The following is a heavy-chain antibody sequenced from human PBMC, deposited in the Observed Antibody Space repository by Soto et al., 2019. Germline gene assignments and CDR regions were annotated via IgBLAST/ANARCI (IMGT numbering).Heavy chain of an antibody. CDR2: VDYTGST. CDR1: GGSITGTTNY. J-gene: IGHJ5*02. CDR3: ARGRSNYVFLGWFDP. V-gene: IGHV4-39*07. D-gene: IGHD4-4*01. Sequence: PSETLSLTCTVSGGSITGTTNYWGWIRQPPGKGLEWIGTVDYTGSTNYNPSLKSRVTISVDTSKNQFSLKLSSVTAADTAVYYCARGRSNYVFLGWFDPWGQGTLVTVSS.